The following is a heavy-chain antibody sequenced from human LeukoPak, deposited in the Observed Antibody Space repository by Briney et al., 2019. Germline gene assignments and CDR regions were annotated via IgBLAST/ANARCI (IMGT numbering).Heavy chain of an antibody. CDR2: ISGSGGST. D-gene: IGHD2-15*01. CDR3: AKDYVGMVAANSGVDY. V-gene: IGHV3-23*01. CDR1: GFTFSSYA. Sequence: GGSLRLSCAASGFTFSSYAMSWVRQAPGKGPEWVSAISGSGGSTYYADSVKGRFTISGDNSKNTLYLQMNSLRAEDTAVYYCAKDYVGMVAANSGVDYWGQGTLVTVSS. J-gene: IGHJ4*02.